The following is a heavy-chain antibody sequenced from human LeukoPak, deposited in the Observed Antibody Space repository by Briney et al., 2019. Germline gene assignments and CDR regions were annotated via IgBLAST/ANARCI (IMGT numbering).Heavy chain of an antibody. CDR2: IYYSGST. Sequence: SETLSLTCTVSGGSISSSTYYWGWIRQPPGKGLEWIGSIYYSGSTYYNPSLKSRVTISLDTSNDQFSLKLSSVTAADTAAYYCARSPHYGSGTYPSDYWGQGTLVTVSS. CDR1: GGSISSSTYY. J-gene: IGHJ4*02. D-gene: IGHD3-10*01. CDR3: ARSPHYGSGTYPSDY. V-gene: IGHV4-39*01.